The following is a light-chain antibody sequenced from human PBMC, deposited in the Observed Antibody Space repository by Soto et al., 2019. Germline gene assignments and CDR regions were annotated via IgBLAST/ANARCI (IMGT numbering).Light chain of an antibody. CDR2: EVS. J-gene: IGLJ2*01. V-gene: IGLV2-14*03. CDR1: NNDVGGYNF. CDR3: ISYTSSNTWI. Sequence: QSVLSHPASVSWSPGHSITISCTGTNNDVGGYNFVSWYQQHPGKAPKLMLYEVSHRPSGVSNRFSGSKSANTASLTISGLQSDDEADHYCISYTSSNTWIFGGGTQLTVL.